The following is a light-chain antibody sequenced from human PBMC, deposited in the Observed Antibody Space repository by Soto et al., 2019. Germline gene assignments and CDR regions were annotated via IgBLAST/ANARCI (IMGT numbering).Light chain of an antibody. CDR3: QQYGSSPQT. J-gene: IGKJ1*01. V-gene: IGKV3-20*01. CDR2: GAS. CDR1: QSVSSSY. Sequence: EIVLTQSPGTLFLSPGERATVSCRASQSVSSSYLAWYQQKPGQAPRLLIYGASSRATGIPDRFSGSGSGTDFTLTISRLEPEDFAVYYCQQYGSSPQTFGQGTKVDI.